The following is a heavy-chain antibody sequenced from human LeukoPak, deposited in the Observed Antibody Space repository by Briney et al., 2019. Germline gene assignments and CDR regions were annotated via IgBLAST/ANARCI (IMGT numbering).Heavy chain of an antibody. V-gene: IGHV3-23*01. Sequence: PGGSLRLSCAASGFTFSNYAINWVRQSPGKGLEWVSAISGSGGSTYYADSVKGRFTISRDNSKNTLYLQMNSLRAEDTAVYYCAKGTIAMSGTSLDHWGQGTLVTVSS. CDR2: ISGSGGST. J-gene: IGHJ4*02. CDR1: GFTFSNYA. D-gene: IGHD6-19*01. CDR3: AKGTIAMSGTSLDH.